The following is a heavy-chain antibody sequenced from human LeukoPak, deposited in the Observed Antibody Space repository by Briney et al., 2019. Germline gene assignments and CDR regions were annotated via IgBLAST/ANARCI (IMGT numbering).Heavy chain of an antibody. CDR2: IYPGDSDT. V-gene: IGHV5-51*01. D-gene: IGHD2-15*01. Sequence: KNGESLKISCKGSGYSFTSYWIGWVRQMPGKGLEWMGIIYPGDSDTRYSPSFQGQVTISADKSISTAYLQWSSLKASDTAMYYCARGYCSGGSCYPQYYYYGMDVWGQGTTVTVS. CDR3: ARGYCSGGSCYPQYYYYGMDV. J-gene: IGHJ6*02. CDR1: GYSFTSYW.